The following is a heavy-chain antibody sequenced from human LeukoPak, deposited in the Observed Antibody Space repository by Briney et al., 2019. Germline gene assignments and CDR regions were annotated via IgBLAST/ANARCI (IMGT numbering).Heavy chain of an antibody. Sequence: GSLRLSCAASGFTFSSYAMSWVRQAPGKGLEWVSAISGSGGSTYYADSVKGRFTISRDNSKNTLYLQMNSLRAEDTAVYYCAKDVRRIVVVPAASIAFDYWGQGTLVTVSS. J-gene: IGHJ4*02. CDR1: GFTFSSYA. CDR2: ISGSGGST. CDR3: AKDVRRIVVVPAASIAFDY. D-gene: IGHD2-2*01. V-gene: IGHV3-23*01.